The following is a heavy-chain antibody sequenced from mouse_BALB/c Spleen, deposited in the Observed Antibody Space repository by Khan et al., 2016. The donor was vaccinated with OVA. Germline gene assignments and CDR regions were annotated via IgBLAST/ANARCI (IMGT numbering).Heavy chain of an antibody. J-gene: IGHJ3*01. CDR2: IGSDSKTI. Sequence: EVELVESGGGLVQPGGSRKLSCAASGSPFSSFGMHWVRQAPEKGLEWVAYIGSDSKTIYYADTVKGRFTISRDDPKNSLVLPMTSLRSEDKATSYCVSSRYWSWVASWGQGTLVTVSS. V-gene: IGHV5-17*02. D-gene: IGHD2-12*01. CDR1: GSPFSSFG. CDR3: VSSRYWSWVAS.